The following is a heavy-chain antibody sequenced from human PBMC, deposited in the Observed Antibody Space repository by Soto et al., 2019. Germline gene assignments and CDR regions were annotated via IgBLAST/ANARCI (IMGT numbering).Heavy chain of an antibody. D-gene: IGHD3-22*01. V-gene: IGHV3-48*02. CDR1: GFTFSTSG. CDR2: ISASSRTI. Sequence: EVQLLESGGGLVQPGGSLRLSCAASGFTFSTSGMCWVRQAPGKGLEWVSYISASSRTIYYADSVKGRFTISRDNGKNSLWLQMNSLRDEDTAVYYCASERYSSGLNYYWGQGTLVTVSS. J-gene: IGHJ4*02. CDR3: ASERYSSGLNYY.